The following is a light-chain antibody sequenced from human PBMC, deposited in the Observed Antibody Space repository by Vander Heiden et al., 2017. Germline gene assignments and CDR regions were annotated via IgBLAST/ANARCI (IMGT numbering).Light chain of an antibody. CDR3: QSYGNSLSAHWV. CDR1: SSNIGAGYD. CDR2: GNS. Sequence: QSVLTQPPSLSVAPGQRVTISCPGSSSNIGAGYDVHWYQQLPGTAPKLLIYGNSNRPSGVPDRFSGSKSGTSASLAITGLQAEDEADYYCQSYGNSLSAHWVFGGGTKLTVL. J-gene: IGLJ3*02. V-gene: IGLV1-40*01.